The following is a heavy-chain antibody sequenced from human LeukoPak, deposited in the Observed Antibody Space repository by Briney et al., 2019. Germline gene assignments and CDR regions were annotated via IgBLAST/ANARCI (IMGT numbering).Heavy chain of an antibody. CDR2: ISGSGGST. D-gene: IGHD2-21*02. Sequence: GGSLRLSCAASGFTFSSYGMSWVRQAPGKGLEWVSAISGSGGSTYYADSVKGRFTISRDNSKNTLYLQMNSLRAEDTAVYYCARGGYCGGDCYPDDAFDTWGQGTMVTVSS. J-gene: IGHJ3*02. CDR1: GFTFSSYG. CDR3: ARGGYCGGDCYPDDAFDT. V-gene: IGHV3-23*01.